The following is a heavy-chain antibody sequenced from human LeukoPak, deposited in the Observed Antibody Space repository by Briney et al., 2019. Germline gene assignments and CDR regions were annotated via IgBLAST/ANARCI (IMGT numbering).Heavy chain of an antibody. CDR1: GDSISSYY. V-gene: IGHV4-59*01. Sequence: SETLSLTCTVSGDSISSYYCSWIRQPPGKGLEWIGYIYYSGSTNYNPSLKSRVTISVDTSKNQFSLKLSSVTAADTAVYYCAREGYYYDSSATYDAFDIWGQGTMVTVSS. J-gene: IGHJ3*02. CDR2: IYYSGST. CDR3: AREGYYYDSSATYDAFDI. D-gene: IGHD3-22*01.